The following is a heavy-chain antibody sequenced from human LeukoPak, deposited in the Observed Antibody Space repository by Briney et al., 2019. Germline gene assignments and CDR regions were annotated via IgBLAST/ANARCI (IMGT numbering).Heavy chain of an antibody. V-gene: IGHV1-69*04. D-gene: IGHD3-22*01. Sequence: SVKVSCKASRGTFSKYAISWVRQAPGQGLEWMGRIIPILNITHYAQKFQGRVTIAADKSTSTAYMELSSLRSGDTAMYYRARDDDRAREIDYWGQGTLVTVSS. CDR3: ARDDDRAREIDY. CDR2: IIPILNIT. J-gene: IGHJ4*02. CDR1: RGTFSKYA.